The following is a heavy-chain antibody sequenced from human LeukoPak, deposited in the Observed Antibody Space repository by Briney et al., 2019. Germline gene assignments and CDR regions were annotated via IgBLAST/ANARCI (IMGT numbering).Heavy chain of an antibody. CDR2: LSGSGGST. D-gene: IGHD5-24*01. CDR3: AKGRDGYTHYYYYYMDV. J-gene: IGHJ6*03. CDR1: GFTFSSYA. Sequence: GGSLRLSCAASGFTFSSYALSWVRQAPGKGLEWVSGLSGSGGSTYYADSVKGRFTISRDNSKNTLYLQMNSLRAEDTAVYYCAKGRDGYTHYYYYYMDVWGKGTTVTVSS. V-gene: IGHV3-23*01.